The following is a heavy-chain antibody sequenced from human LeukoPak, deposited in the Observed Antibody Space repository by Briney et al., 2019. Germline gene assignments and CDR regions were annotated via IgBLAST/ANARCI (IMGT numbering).Heavy chain of an antibody. V-gene: IGHV3-23*01. CDR1: GFTFSSYA. J-gene: IGHJ4*02. CDR2: ISGSGGNT. Sequence: GGSLRLSCAASGFTFSSYAMSWVRQAPGKGLEWVSAISGSGGNTYYTDSVKGRFTISRDNSKNTLYLQMDTLGAEDTAVYYCAREGDYGTSFDYWGQGTLVTVSS. CDR3: AREGDYGTSFDY. D-gene: IGHD4-17*01.